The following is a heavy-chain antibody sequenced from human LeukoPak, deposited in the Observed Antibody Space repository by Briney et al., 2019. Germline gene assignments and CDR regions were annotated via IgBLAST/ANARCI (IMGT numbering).Heavy chain of an antibody. CDR2: IYYSGHT. D-gene: IGHD3-10*01. Sequence: SETLSLTCTVSGGSISSDYWSWIRQPPGKGLEWIGNIYYSGHTNSNPSLKSRVSISVDPPKNQISLKLRSVTAADTAVYYCARSYGSGIYPYSYYYMDVWGKGTTVTVSS. V-gene: IGHV4-59*01. CDR3: ARSYGSGIYPYSYYYMDV. J-gene: IGHJ6*03. CDR1: GGSISSDY.